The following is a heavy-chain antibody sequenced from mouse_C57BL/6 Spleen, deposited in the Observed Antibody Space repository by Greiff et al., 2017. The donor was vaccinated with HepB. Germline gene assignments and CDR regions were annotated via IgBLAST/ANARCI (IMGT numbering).Heavy chain of an antibody. J-gene: IGHJ2*01. CDR3: ARRDYGSSRGFDY. CDR2: IYPGDGDT. Sequence: QVQLQQSGAELVKPGASVKISCKASGYAFSSYWMNWVKQRPGKGLEWIGQIYPGDGDTNYNGKFKGKATLTADKSSSTAYMQLSSLTSEDSAVYFCARRDYGSSRGFDYWGQGTTLTVSS. V-gene: IGHV1-80*01. D-gene: IGHD1-1*01. CDR1: GYAFSSYW.